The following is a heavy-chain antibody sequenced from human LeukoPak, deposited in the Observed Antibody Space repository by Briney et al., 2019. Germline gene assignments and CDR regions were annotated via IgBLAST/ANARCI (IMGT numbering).Heavy chain of an antibody. D-gene: IGHD6-13*01. CDR1: GFTFSSDW. CDR2: IKQDGSEQ. CDR3: ARGTGSDSWYIDY. V-gene: IGHV3-7*02. J-gene: IGHJ4*02. Sequence: GGSLRLSCAASGFTFSSDWMSWVRQAPGKGPEWVANIKQDGSEQYYVDSVKGRFTISRDITKNSLYLQMNSLRDEDTAVYYCARGTGSDSWYIDYWGQGTLVSVSS.